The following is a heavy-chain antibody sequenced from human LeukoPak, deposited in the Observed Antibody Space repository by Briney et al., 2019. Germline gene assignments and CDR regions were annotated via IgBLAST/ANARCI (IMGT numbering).Heavy chain of an antibody. CDR1: GYTFTSYY. CDR3: AREGAVAGSPGGFFDY. D-gene: IGHD6-19*01. J-gene: IGHJ4*02. V-gene: IGHV1-46*01. CDR2: INPSGGCT. Sequence: ASVKVSCKASGYTFTSYYMHWVRQAPGQGLEWMGIINPSGGCTSYAQKFQGRVTMTRDTSTSTVYMELSSLRSEDTAVYYCAREGAVAGSPGGFFDYWGQGTLVTVSS.